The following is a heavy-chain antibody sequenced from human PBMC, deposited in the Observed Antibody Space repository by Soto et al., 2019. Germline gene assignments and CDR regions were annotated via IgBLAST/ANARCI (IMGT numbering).Heavy chain of an antibody. D-gene: IGHD6-13*01. V-gene: IGHV1-3*01. Sequence: ASVKVSCKASGYTFTSHAMHWVRQAPGQRLEWMGWINAGYGNTKYSQKFQGRVTITTDTSASTAYMELSSLRSEDTAVYYCARDGIAAAGTSWFDPWGQGTLVTVSS. J-gene: IGHJ5*02. CDR2: INAGYGNT. CDR1: GYTFTSHA. CDR3: ARDGIAAAGTSWFDP.